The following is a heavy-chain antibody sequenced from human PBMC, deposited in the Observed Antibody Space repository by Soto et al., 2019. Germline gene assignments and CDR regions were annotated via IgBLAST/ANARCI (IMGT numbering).Heavy chain of an antibody. D-gene: IGHD2-15*01. CDR1: GFTFSSYW. J-gene: IGHJ6*02. Sequence: PGGSLRLSCAASGFTFSSYWMSWVRQAPGKGLEWVANIKQDGNEKYYVDSVKGRFTISRDNAKNSLYLQMNSLRAEDTAVFYCSGGSPGYYYAMDVWGQGTTVTVSS. CDR3: SGGSPGYYYAMDV. CDR2: IKQDGNEK. V-gene: IGHV3-7*01.